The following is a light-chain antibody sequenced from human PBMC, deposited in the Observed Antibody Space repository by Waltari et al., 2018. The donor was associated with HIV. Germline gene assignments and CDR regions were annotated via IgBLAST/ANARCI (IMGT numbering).Light chain of an antibody. CDR3: ASYAGSTNV. V-gene: IGLV2-8*01. Sequence: QSALTQPPSASGSPGQSVTTSCTGTSSDVGGYNYASWYQLHPGKAPKLMIYEVSKRPSGVPDRFSGSKSGNAASLTVSGLQSEDEADYFCASYAGSTNVFGTGTKVTVL. J-gene: IGLJ1*01. CDR2: EVS. CDR1: SSDVGGYNY.